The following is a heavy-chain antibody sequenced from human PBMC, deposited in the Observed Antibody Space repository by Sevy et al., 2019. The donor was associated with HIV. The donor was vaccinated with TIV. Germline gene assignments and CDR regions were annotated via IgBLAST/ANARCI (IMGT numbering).Heavy chain of an antibody. Sequence: GGSLRLSCAASGFTFSSYWMSWVRQAPGKGLEWVANIKQDGSEKYYVDSVKGRFTISRDNAKNSLYLKMNSLRAEDTAVYYCARDKGLRFGDSYYYYYGMDVWGQGTTVTVSS. V-gene: IGHV3-7*01. J-gene: IGHJ6*02. D-gene: IGHD3-3*01. CDR3: ARDKGLRFGDSYYYYYGMDV. CDR2: IKQDGSEK. CDR1: GFTFSSYW.